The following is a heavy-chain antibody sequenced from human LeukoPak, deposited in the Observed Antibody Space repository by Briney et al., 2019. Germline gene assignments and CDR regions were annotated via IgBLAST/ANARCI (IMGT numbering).Heavy chain of an antibody. D-gene: IGHD4-23*01. V-gene: IGHV3-74*01. CDR3: AKDSHDDYGGNYFDY. CDR1: GFTFSSYW. Sequence: GGSLRLSCAASGFTFSSYWMHWVRQATGKGLVWVSRINGDGSTTAYADSVKGRFTISRDNSKNTLYLQMNSPRAEDTAVYYCAKDSHDDYGGNYFDYWGQGTLVTVSS. CDR2: INGDGSTT. J-gene: IGHJ4*02.